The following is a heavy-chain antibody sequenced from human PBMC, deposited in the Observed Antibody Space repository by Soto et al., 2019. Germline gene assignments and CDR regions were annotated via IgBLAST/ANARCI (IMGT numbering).Heavy chain of an antibody. V-gene: IGHV5-51*01. Sequence: SLKISCKGSGYSFTSYWIGWVRQMPGKGLEWMGIIYPGDSDTRYSPSFQGQVTISADKSISTAYLQWSSLKASDTAMYYCARRGQRGSYRYYGMDVWGQGTTVTVSS. CDR2: IYPGDSDT. CDR1: GYSFTSYW. CDR3: ARRGQRGSYRYYGMDV. D-gene: IGHD1-26*01. J-gene: IGHJ6*02.